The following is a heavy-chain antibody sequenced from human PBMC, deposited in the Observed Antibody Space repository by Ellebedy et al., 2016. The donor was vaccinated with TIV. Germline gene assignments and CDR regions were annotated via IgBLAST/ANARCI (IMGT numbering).Heavy chain of an antibody. J-gene: IGHJ4*02. CDR1: GFTFSSYG. Sequence: PGGSLRLSFAASGFTFSSYGMHWVPQAPGKGLERVAVIWYDGSNKYYADSVKGRFTISRDNSKNTLYLQMNSLRAEDTAVYYCARGQGSGWGAFDYWGQGTLVTVSS. CDR2: IWYDGSNK. CDR3: ARGQGSGWGAFDY. V-gene: IGHV3-33*01. D-gene: IGHD6-19*01.